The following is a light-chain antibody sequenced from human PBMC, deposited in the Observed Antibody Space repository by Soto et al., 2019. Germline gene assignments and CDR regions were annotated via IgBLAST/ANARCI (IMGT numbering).Light chain of an antibody. CDR1: QTISTL. CDR2: GAS. CDR3: QQYYNSPLT. J-gene: IGKJ1*01. Sequence: EIVMTQSPATLSVSPGERVTLSCRASQTISTLLAWFQQKPGQAPRLLIYGASTRATGFPTRFSGSGSGTEFTLSISILQSEDSAVYSSQQYYNSPLTFGQGTKV. V-gene: IGKV3-15*01.